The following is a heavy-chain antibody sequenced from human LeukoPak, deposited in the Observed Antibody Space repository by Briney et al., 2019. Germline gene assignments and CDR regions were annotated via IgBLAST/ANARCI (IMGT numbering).Heavy chain of an antibody. CDR1: SITFTKAW. J-gene: IGHJ4*02. CDR3: ATSITTPGAFDI. D-gene: IGHD1-1*01. CDR2: IVSETVGGRT. Sequence: PGGSLRLSCAASSITFTKAWMSWVRQAPGKGLEWVARIVSETVGGRTDYAASVKGRFTISRDDSKSTLFLRMSSLKIEDTAVYYCATSITTPGAFDIWGQGVLVTVSS. V-gene: IGHV3-15*04.